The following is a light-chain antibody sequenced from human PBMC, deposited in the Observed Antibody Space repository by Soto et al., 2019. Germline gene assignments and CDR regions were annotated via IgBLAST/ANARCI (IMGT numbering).Light chain of an antibody. J-gene: IGKJ1*01. CDR2: DAS. CDR1: QSVGSK. V-gene: IGKV3-15*01. Sequence: QPTATLSVSPEDRATLTCRASQSVGSKLAWFQQKPGQAPRLLIYDASIRATGIPDRFSGSGSGTEFTLTITGLQSEDFAVYYCQRYSDWPPWTFGQGTKVDI. CDR3: QRYSDWPPWT.